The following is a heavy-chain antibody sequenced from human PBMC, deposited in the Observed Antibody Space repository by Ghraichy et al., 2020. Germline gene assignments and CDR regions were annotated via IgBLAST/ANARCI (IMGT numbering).Heavy chain of an antibody. CDR1: GFTFSSYA. V-gene: IGHV3-23*01. D-gene: IGHD2-21*02. Sequence: GESLNISCAASGFTFSSYAMSWVRQAPGKGLEWVSAISGSGGSTYYADSVKGRFTISRDNSKNTLYLQMNSLRAEDTAVYYCAKDLGAYCGGDCSTFDYWGQGTLVTVSS. CDR3: AKDLGAYCGGDCSTFDY. J-gene: IGHJ4*02. CDR2: ISGSGGST.